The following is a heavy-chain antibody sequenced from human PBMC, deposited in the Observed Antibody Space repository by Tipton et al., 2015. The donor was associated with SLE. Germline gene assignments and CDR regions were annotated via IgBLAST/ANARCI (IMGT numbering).Heavy chain of an antibody. CDR3: AKLLGGWVDAFDI. V-gene: IGHV3-48*03. D-gene: IGHD6-19*01. Sequence: SLRLSCAASGFIFSSYEMKWVRQAPGKGLEWVSYISSSGSTKYYADSVKGRFTISRDNSKNTLYLQMNSLRAEDTAVYYCAKLLGGWVDAFDIWGQGTMVTVSS. CDR1: GFIFSSYE. CDR2: ISSSGSTK. J-gene: IGHJ3*02.